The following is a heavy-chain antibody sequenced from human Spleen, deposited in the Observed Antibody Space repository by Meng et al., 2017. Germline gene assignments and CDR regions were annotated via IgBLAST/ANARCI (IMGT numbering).Heavy chain of an antibody. J-gene: IGHJ6*02. CDR2: IISRSSSI. V-gene: IGHV3-48*04. Sequence: GESLKISCAASGFTFSTYWMSWVRQAPGKGLEWVSDIISRSSSIYYADSVKGRFTISRDNAKNSLYVQMNSLRAEDTAVYYCASGAVAGLHYYYGMDVWGQGTTVTVSS. CDR3: ASGAVAGLHYYYGMDV. D-gene: IGHD6-19*01. CDR1: GFTFSTYW.